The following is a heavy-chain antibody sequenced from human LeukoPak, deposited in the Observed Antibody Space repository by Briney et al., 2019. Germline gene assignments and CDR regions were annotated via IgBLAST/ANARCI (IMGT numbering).Heavy chain of an antibody. CDR3: ARDTQLRYFDWIDY. CDR2: IWYDGSNG. CDR1: GFTVSSND. V-gene: IGHV3-33*08. Sequence: GGSLRLSCAASGFTVSSNDMSWVGRAPGKGGEGVAVIWYDGSNGYYADSVKGGFTISRDNSKNTLYLQMNSLRAEDTAVYYCARDTQLRYFDWIDYWGQGTLVTVSS. D-gene: IGHD3-9*01. J-gene: IGHJ4*02.